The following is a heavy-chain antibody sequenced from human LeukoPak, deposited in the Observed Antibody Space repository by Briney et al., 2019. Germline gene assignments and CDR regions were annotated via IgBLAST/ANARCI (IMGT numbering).Heavy chain of an antibody. D-gene: IGHD6-13*01. V-gene: IGHV4-59*01. CDR3: ARAPIHIAAAGHSDY. J-gene: IGHJ4*02. CDR2: IYYSGST. Sequence: TSETLSLTCTVSGGSISSYYWSWIRQPPGKGLEWIGYIYYSGSTNYNPSLKSRVTISVDTSKNQFSLKLSSVTAADTAVYYCARAPIHIAAAGHSDYWGQGTLVTVSS. CDR1: GGSISSYY.